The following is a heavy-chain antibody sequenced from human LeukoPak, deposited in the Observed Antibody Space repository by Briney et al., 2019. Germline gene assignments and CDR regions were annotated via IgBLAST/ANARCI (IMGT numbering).Heavy chain of an antibody. V-gene: IGHV1-2*02. Sequence: ASVKVSCKASGYTFTGYYIHWVRQAPGQGLEWMGWINPNSGGTNYAQKFQGRVTMTRDTSISTAYMELSRLRSDDTAMYYCATLRITIFGVVNEYFQHWGQGTLVTVSS. CDR3: ATLRITIFGVVNEYFQH. J-gene: IGHJ1*01. CDR1: GYTFTGYY. D-gene: IGHD3-3*01. CDR2: INPNSGGT.